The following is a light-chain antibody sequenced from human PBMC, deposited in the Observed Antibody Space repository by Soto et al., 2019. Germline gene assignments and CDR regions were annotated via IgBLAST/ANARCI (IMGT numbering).Light chain of an antibody. CDR1: QSVSSN. J-gene: IGKJ4*01. V-gene: IGKV3-15*01. CDR2: GAS. CDR3: QQYTNWPLT. Sequence: EIVMTQSPATLSVSPGEGATLSCRASQSVSSNLAWYQQKPGQAPRLLIYGASTRATGIAARFSASGSGTEFTLTDSSLQSEDFAVYYCQQYTNWPLTFGGGTKVEIK.